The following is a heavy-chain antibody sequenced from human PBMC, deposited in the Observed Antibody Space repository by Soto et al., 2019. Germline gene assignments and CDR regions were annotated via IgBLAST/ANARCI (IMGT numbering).Heavy chain of an antibody. CDR1: GGSISSGGYS. CDR3: GRGDYANAFDI. Sequence: QLQLQESGSGLVTPSQTLSLTCAVSGGSISSGGYSWNWIRQPPGKGLEWIGNIYHSGSTYYNASRTSRVTRSVDRSKNQFSLKLSSVTAADTAVYYCGRGDYANAFDIWGQGTMVTVSS. V-gene: IGHV4-30-2*01. D-gene: IGHD4-17*01. J-gene: IGHJ3*02. CDR2: IYHSGST.